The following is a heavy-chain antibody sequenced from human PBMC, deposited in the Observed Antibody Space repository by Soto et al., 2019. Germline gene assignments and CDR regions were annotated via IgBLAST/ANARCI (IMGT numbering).Heavy chain of an antibody. V-gene: IGHV1-18*01. CDR3: ARVWERNWFDP. J-gene: IGHJ5*02. CDR1: GYAFTCYG. CDR2: ISAYNGNT. D-gene: IGHD1-26*01. Sequence: ASVKVSCKASGYAFTCYGISWVRQAPGQGLEWMGWISAYNGNTNYAQKLQGRVTMTTDTSTSTAYMELRSLRSDDTAVYYCARVWERNWFDPWGQGTLVTVSS.